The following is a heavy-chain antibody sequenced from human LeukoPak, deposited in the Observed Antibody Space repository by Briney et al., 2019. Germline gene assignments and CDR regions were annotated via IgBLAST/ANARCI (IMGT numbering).Heavy chain of an antibody. CDR3: AELGITMIGGV. D-gene: IGHD3-10*02. CDR1: GFIFTSYS. CDR2: ISSSSSTI. V-gene: IGHV3-48*04. Sequence: GGSLRFSCAASGFIFTSYSMNWVRQAPGKGLEWISYISSSSSTIYYADSVKGRFTISRDNAKNSLYLQMNSLRAEDTAVYYCAELGITMIGGVWGKGTTVTISS. J-gene: IGHJ6*04.